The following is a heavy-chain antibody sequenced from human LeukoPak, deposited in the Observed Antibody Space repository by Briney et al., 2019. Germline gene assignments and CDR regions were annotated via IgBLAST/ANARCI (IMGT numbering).Heavy chain of an antibody. J-gene: IGHJ1*01. CDR3: ARDRQQLAAEYFQH. V-gene: IGHV3-33*01. CDR1: GFTFSSYG. Sequence: GGSLRLSCAASGFTFSSYGMHWVRQAPGKGLEWVAVIWYDGSNKYYADSVKGRFTISRDNSKNTLYLQMNSLRAEDTAVHYCARDRQQLAAEYFQHWGQGTLVTVSS. CDR2: IWYDGSNK. D-gene: IGHD6-13*01.